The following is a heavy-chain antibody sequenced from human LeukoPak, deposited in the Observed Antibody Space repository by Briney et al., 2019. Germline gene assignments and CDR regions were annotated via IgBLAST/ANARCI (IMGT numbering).Heavy chain of an antibody. CDR2: ISGTGGTT. CDR1: GFTFSDYA. D-gene: IGHD1-20*01. Sequence: GGSLRLSCAASGFTFSDYAMSWVRQAPGKGLEWVSGISGTGGTTYYTDSVKGQFTISRDNSKNTLYLQMNSLRAEDTAIYYCAKSRQSQGNSNEFDPWGQGTLVTVSS. CDR3: AKSRQSQGNSNEFDP. V-gene: IGHV3-23*01. J-gene: IGHJ5*02.